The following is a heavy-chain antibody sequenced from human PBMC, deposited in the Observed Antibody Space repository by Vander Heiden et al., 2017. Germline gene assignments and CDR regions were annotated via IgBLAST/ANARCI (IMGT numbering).Heavy chain of an antibody. CDR3: ARPAPDYYDSSGYHEYFST. CDR2: IYYSGST. D-gene: IGHD3-22*01. Sequence: LQESGPGLVKPSETLSLTCTVSGGSISSSSYYWGWIRQPPGKGLEWIGSIYYSGSTYYNPSLKSRVTISVDTSKNQFSLKLSSVTAADTAVYYCARPAPDYYDSSGYHEYFSTGARAPWSPSPQ. J-gene: IGHJ1*01. CDR1: GGSISSSSYY. V-gene: IGHV4-39*01.